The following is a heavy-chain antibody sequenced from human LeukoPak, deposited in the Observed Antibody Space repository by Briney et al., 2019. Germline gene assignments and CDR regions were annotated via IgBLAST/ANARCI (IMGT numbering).Heavy chain of an antibody. CDR1: GFSFSDYY. Sequence: GGSLRLSCAVSGFSFSDYYMSWIRQAPGKGLEWVSYTSSSGSSRYYADSVKGRFTISRDNAKNSLYLQMNSLRADDTAVYYCARALGNQLGHSRSKSAPNDYWGQGTLVTVSS. CDR3: ARALGNQLGHSRSKSAPNDY. V-gene: IGHV3-11*04. J-gene: IGHJ4*01. D-gene: IGHD1-26*01. CDR2: TSSSGSSR.